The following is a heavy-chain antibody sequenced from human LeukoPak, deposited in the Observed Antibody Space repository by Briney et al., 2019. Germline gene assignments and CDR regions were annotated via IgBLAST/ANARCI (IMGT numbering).Heavy chain of an antibody. CDR2: VNPDTGNT. Sequence: EASVKVSCKAAGYSFTTFHINWVRQAPGQGPEWMGWVNPDTGNTGFAQKFQGRVTITQNRSVTTVYMELSSLTSEDTAVYYCARRGLVAGIYDLVYGFDIWGQGTMVTVSS. D-gene: IGHD3/OR15-3a*01. V-gene: IGHV1-8*03. CDR3: ARRGLVAGIYDLVYGFDI. CDR1: GYSFTTFH. J-gene: IGHJ3*02.